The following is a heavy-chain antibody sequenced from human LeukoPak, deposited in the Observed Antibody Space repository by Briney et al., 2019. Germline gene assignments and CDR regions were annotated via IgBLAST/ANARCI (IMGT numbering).Heavy chain of an antibody. CDR3: ATGLTDYDSRDCDY. V-gene: IGHV1-8*01. J-gene: IGHJ4*02. D-gene: IGHD3-22*01. Sequence: GASVTLSCKASAYTFTSYDINWVRQAPGQGLEWMRWMNPNSGNTDYAQKFQGRVTMTRNTSISTSYMELSSLTSADPAVYYCATGLTDYDSRDCDYWGQGTLVSVSS. CDR2: MNPNSGNT. CDR1: AYTFTSYD.